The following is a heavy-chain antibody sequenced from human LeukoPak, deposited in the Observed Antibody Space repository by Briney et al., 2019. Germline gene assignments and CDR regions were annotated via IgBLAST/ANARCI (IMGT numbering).Heavy chain of an antibody. CDR1: GFTFSSYS. J-gene: IGHJ4*02. Sequence: GGSLRLSCAASGFTFSSYSMNWVRQAPGKGLEWVSSISSSSSYIYYADSVKGRFTISRDNAKNSLYLQMNSLRAEDTAVYYCARVISGSRSFSPSLWGQGTLVTVSS. CDR2: ISSSSSYI. CDR3: ARVISGSRSFSPSL. D-gene: IGHD6-13*01. V-gene: IGHV3-21*01.